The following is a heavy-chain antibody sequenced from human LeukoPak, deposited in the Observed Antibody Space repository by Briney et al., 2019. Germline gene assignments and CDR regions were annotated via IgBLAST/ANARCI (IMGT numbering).Heavy chain of an antibody. CDR3: ARWTTTFLDY. V-gene: IGHV1-46*01. CDR2: SNPSGDCT. J-gene: IGHJ4*02. Sequence: ASVKVSCKASGYTFTNYYIHWVRQAPGHGLEWLGISNPSGDCTNYAQKFQGRVTMTRDTSTSTVYMDLSSLRSEDTAVYYCARWTTTFLDYWGQGTLVTVSS. D-gene: IGHD1-1*01. CDR1: GYTFTNYY.